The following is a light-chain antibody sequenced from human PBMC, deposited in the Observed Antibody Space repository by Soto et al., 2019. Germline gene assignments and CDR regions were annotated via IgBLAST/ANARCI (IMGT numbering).Light chain of an antibody. J-gene: IGLJ2*01. CDR3: SSYTIRIS. CDR2: EVN. V-gene: IGLV2-14*01. CDR1: SSDVGCYNY. Sequence: QSALTQPASVSGSPGQSITISCTGTSSDVGCYNYVSGYQQHPGKAPKLMIYEVNTRPPGVSNRFSGSKSGNTASLTISGLPAEDAAYYYCSSYTIRISFVGGTKLTVL.